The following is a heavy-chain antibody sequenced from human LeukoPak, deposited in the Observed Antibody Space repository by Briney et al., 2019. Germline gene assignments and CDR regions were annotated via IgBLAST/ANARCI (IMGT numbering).Heavy chain of an antibody. V-gene: IGHV3-48*02. Sequence: GGSLRLSCAASGFIFSSYSMNWVRQAPGKGLEWVSYISSSSSTIYYADSVKGRFTISGDNAKNSLYLQMNSLRDEDTAVYYCAANDSSGYYSLIYWGQGTLVTVSS. CDR2: ISSSSSTI. CDR1: GFIFSSYS. J-gene: IGHJ4*02. D-gene: IGHD3-22*01. CDR3: AANDSSGYYSLIY.